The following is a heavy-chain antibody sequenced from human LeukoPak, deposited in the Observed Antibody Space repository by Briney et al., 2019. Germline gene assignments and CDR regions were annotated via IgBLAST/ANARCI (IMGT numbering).Heavy chain of an antibody. D-gene: IGHD4-17*01. CDR1: GGSISSGSYY. V-gene: IGHV4-61*02. CDR3: ARDNGXYPKLGWYFDL. Sequence: SETLSLTCTVSGGSISSGSYYWSWIRQPPGKGLEWIGRIYTSGSTNYNPSLKSRVTISVDTSKNQFSLKLSSVTAADTAVYYCARDNGXYPKLGWYFDLWGRGTLVXVSS. CDR2: IYTSGST. J-gene: IGHJ2*01.